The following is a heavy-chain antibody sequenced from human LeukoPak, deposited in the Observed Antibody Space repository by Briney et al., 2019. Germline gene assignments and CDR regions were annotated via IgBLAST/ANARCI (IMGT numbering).Heavy chain of an antibody. CDR3: ARVTRNYYVY. CDR2: INSDGSST. D-gene: IGHD1-14*01. V-gene: IGHV3-74*01. J-gene: IGHJ4*02. Sequence: GGSLRLSCAASGFTFSSYWMHWVRQAPGKGLVRVSRINSDGSSTSYADSVKGRFTISRDNAKNTLYLQMNSLRAEDTAVYYCARVTRNYYVYWGQGTLVTVSS. CDR1: GFTFSSYW.